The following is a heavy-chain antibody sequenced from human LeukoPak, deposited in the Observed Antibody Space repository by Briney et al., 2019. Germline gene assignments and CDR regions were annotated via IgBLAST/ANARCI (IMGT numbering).Heavy chain of an antibody. V-gene: IGHV4-59*12. CDR1: GGSISGYY. J-gene: IGHJ5*01. Sequence: SETLSLTCSVSGGSISGYYWNWIRQPPGKGLEWIGYMYYGGSTNYSPSLKSRVSMSADTSKNQFSLKLSSVTAADTAVYYCARGRYSSSWCDSWGQGTLVTVSS. CDR2: MYYGGST. D-gene: IGHD6-13*01. CDR3: ARGRYSSSWCDS.